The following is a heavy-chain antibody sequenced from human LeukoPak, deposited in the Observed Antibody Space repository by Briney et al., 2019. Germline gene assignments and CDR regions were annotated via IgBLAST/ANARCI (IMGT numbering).Heavy chain of an antibody. D-gene: IGHD6-13*01. V-gene: IGHV4-59*08. CDR1: GGSISSYY. CDR3: ARQHSSWSRSTFDY. J-gene: IGHJ4*02. Sequence: PSETLSLTCTVSGGSISSYYWSWIRQPPGKGLEWIGYIYYSGSTNYNPSLKSRVTISVDTSKNQFSLKLSSVTAADTAVYYCARQHSSWSRSTFDYWGQGTLVTVSS. CDR2: IYYSGST.